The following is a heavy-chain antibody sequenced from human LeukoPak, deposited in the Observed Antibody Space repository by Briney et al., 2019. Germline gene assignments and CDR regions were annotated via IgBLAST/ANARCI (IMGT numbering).Heavy chain of an antibody. CDR3: ARDSYGSGSYYRIDY. Sequence: GGSLRLSCAASGFTFSSFSMNWVRQAPGKGLEWVSYISSSSSTIYYADSVKGRFTISRDNAKNTLYLQMNSLRAEDTAVYYCARDSYGSGSYYRIDYWGQGTLVTVSS. D-gene: IGHD3-10*01. CDR1: GFTFSSFS. CDR2: ISSSSSTI. V-gene: IGHV3-48*04. J-gene: IGHJ4*02.